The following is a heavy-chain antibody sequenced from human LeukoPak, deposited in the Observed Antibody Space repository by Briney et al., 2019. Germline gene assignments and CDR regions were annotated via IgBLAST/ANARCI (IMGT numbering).Heavy chain of an antibody. Sequence: GGSLRLSCVASGFAFNTSWMHWVRQAPGKGLLWVSRINGDGSSTSYADSVKGRFTISRDNAKNTLYLQMNSLRAEDTAVYSCARDLQYTLIWSDPWGQGTLVTVSS. CDR1: GFAFNTSW. V-gene: IGHV3-74*01. J-gene: IGHJ5*02. CDR3: ARDLQYTLIWSDP. CDR2: INGDGSST. D-gene: IGHD2-2*02.